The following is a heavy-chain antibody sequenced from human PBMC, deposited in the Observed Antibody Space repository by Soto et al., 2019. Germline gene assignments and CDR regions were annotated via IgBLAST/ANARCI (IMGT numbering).Heavy chain of an antibody. D-gene: IGHD2-21*01. CDR2: INPSDGST. V-gene: IGHV1-46*01. CDR3: SSPVISTQENRQYYYGMDV. J-gene: IGHJ6*02. CDR1: GYTFTNYY. Sequence: QVPLVQSGAEVKKTGASVKISCKTSGYTFTNYYMHWVRQAPGQRLEWMGLINPSDGSTRDAQKCQCRVIMTVYTVTCTVCMDLISLKSEDTAVYYCSSPVISTQENRQYYYGMDVWGQATTVTVSS.